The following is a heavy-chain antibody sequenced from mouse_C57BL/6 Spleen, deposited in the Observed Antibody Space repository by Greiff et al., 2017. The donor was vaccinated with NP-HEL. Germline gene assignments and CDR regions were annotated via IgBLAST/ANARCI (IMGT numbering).Heavy chain of an antibody. Sequence: EVKLEESGPGLVKPSQSLSLTCSVTGYSITSGYYWNWIRQFPGNKLEWMGYISYDGSNNYNPSLKNRISITRDTSKNQFFLKLKSVTTEDTATYYCARDGYYGSSPYWYFDVWGTGTTVTVSS. CDR2: ISYDGSN. D-gene: IGHD1-1*01. CDR3: ARDGYYGSSPYWYFDV. J-gene: IGHJ1*03. V-gene: IGHV3-6*01. CDR1: GYSITSGYY.